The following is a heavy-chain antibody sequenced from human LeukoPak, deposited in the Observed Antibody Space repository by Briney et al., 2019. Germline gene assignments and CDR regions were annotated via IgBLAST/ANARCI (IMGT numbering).Heavy chain of an antibody. V-gene: IGHV3-74*01. CDR1: GFTFSSYW. J-gene: IGHJ3*01. CDR3: AREMGSSSYVLDV. CDR2: INSDGSST. D-gene: IGHD2-2*01. Sequence: QPGGSLRLSCAASGFTFSSYWMHWVRQAPGKGLVWVSRINSDGSSTTYADSVKGRFTISRDNAKNTLYLQMNSLRAEDTGVYYCAREMGSSSYVLDVWGQGTMVTVSS.